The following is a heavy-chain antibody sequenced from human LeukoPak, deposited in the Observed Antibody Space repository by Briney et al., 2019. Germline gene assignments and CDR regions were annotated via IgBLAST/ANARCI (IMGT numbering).Heavy chain of an antibody. Sequence: SETLSLTCTVSGGSISSGGYYWSWIRQHPGKGLEWVGYIYYSGSTYYNPSLKSRVTISVDTSKNQFSLKLSSVTAADTAVYYCARDLMVRGVIRSGWFDPWGQGTLVTVSS. CDR3: ARDLMVRGVIRSGWFDP. D-gene: IGHD3-10*01. V-gene: IGHV4-31*03. CDR2: IYYSGST. J-gene: IGHJ5*02. CDR1: GGSISSGGYY.